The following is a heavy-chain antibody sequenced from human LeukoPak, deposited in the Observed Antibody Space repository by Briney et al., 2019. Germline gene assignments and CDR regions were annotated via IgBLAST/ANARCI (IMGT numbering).Heavy chain of an antibody. Sequence: PGGSLRLSCAASGFTFSDYSMNWVRQAPGKGLEWISYIGIDSGNTNDADSVKGRFTISGDKAKNSLYLQMNSLRVEDTAVYYCARDYKYAFDNWGQGTLVTVSS. D-gene: IGHD5-24*01. CDR3: ARDYKYAFDN. CDR1: GFTFSDYS. CDR2: IGIDSGNT. V-gene: IGHV3-48*01. J-gene: IGHJ4*02.